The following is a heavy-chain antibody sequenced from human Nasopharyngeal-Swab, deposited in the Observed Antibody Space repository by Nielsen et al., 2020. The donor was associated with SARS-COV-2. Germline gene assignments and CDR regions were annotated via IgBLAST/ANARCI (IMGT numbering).Heavy chain of an antibody. Sequence: ASVQVSCKASRYTFPSYYMHWVRQAPGQGLEWMGIIYPRGGRTSYAQKFQGRVTMTSDTSPSPVYMELSSLRSEDTAVDYCARGGGLRIFGVVSTYYFDYWGQGTRVTVYS. D-gene: IGHD3-3*01. V-gene: IGHV1-46*01. CDR1: RYTFPSYY. J-gene: IGHJ4*02. CDR2: IYPRGGRT. CDR3: ARGGGLRIFGVVSTYYFDY.